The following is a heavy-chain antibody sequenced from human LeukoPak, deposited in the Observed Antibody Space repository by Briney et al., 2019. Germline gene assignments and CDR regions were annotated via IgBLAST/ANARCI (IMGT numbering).Heavy chain of an antibody. CDR2: IYYSGST. CDR3: ARGGGGDYYDSSGYYFDY. D-gene: IGHD3-22*01. CDR1: GGSISSYY. J-gene: IGHJ4*02. V-gene: IGHV4-59*01. Sequence: SETLSLTCTVSGGSISSYYWSWIRQPPGKGLEWIGYIYYSGSTNYNPSLKSRVTISVDTSKNQFSQKLSSVTAADTAVYYCARGGGGDYYDSSGYYFDYWGQGTLVTVSS.